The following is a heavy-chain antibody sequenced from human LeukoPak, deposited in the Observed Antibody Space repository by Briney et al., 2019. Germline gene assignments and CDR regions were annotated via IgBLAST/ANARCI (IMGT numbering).Heavy chain of an antibody. D-gene: IGHD6-19*01. Sequence: GGSLRLSCAASGFTFSNSGMTWVRPAPGKGLEWVSVISASGDSAYYGDSVKGRFTVSRDNSKNTLYLQIDSLRAEDSARYYFVQGGWLDYWGQGTLVTVSS. J-gene: IGHJ4*02. CDR2: ISASGDSA. V-gene: IGHV3-23*01. CDR1: GFTFSNSG. CDR3: VQGGWLDY.